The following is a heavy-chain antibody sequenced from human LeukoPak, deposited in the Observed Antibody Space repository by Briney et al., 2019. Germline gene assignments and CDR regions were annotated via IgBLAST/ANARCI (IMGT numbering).Heavy chain of an antibody. Sequence: GGSLRLSCAASGFTFSSYGMHWVRQAPGKGLEWVAVISYDGSNKYYADSVKGRFTISRDNSKNTLYLQMNSLRAEDTAVYYCASGYRSGGSCDEAGYWGQGTLVTVSS. CDR3: ASGYRSGGSCDEAGY. CDR2: ISYDGSNK. D-gene: IGHD2-15*01. CDR1: GFTFSSYG. V-gene: IGHV3-30*03. J-gene: IGHJ4*02.